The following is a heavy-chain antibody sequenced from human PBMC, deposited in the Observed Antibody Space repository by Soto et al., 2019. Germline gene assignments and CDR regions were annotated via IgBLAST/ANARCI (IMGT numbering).Heavy chain of an antibody. CDR2: IRPDGSET. CDR3: ARAST. CDR1: GFSFGTHW. J-gene: IGHJ5*02. D-gene: IGHD6-6*01. V-gene: IGHV3-7*01. Sequence: ESGGGLVQPGGSLRISCAASGFSFGTHWMSWVRQAPGKGLEWVANIRPDGSETYYVDSVRGRFIISRDNAKNSLSLQMNSLRAEDTAVYYCARASTWGQGTLVTVSS.